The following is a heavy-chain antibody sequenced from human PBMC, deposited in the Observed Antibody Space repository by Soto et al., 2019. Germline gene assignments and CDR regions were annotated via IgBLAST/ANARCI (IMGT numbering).Heavy chain of an antibody. V-gene: IGHV1-69*01. CDR2: IIPVFGLV. J-gene: IGHJ6*02. Sequence: QVHLLLQSAAEVTKPGSSVKVSCKASGGTPSNSAISWVRQAPGQGLEWMGGIIPVFGLVKYAQNFQGRVTITADESTNTAYMELSSLRPEDTAVYYCAGGRIVVVGSRAYYGMDVWGQGTTVTVSS. CDR1: GGTPSNSA. D-gene: IGHD3-22*01. CDR3: AGGRIVVVGSRAYYGMDV.